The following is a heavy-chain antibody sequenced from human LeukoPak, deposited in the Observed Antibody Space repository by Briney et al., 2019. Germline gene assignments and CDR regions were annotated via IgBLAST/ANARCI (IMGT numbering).Heavy chain of an antibody. V-gene: IGHV3-30*03. CDR1: GSTFSSYG. Sequence: PGGSLRLSCAASGSTFSSYGMHWVRQAPGKGLEWVAVISYDGSNKYYADSVKGRFTISRDNSKNTLYLQMNSLRAEDTAVYYCAARVGATTVFAFDIWGQGTMVTVSS. J-gene: IGHJ3*02. D-gene: IGHD1-26*01. CDR3: AARVGATTVFAFDI. CDR2: ISYDGSNK.